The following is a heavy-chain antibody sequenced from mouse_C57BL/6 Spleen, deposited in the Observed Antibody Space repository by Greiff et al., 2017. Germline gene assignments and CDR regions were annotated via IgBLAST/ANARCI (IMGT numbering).Heavy chain of an antibody. CDR1: GYSITSGYY. Sequence: EVKLEESGPGLVKPSQSLSLTCSVTGYSITSGYYWNWIRQFPGNKLEWMGYISYDGSNNYNPSLKNRISITRDTSKNQFFLKLNSVTTEDTATYYCARDQEFDYWGQGTTLTVSS. CDR2: ISYDGSN. CDR3: ARDQEFDY. V-gene: IGHV3-6*01. D-gene: IGHD3-2*02. J-gene: IGHJ2*01.